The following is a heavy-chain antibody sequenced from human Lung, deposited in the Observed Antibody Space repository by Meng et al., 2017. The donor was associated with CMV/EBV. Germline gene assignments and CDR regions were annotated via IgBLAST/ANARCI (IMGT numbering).Heavy chain of an antibody. J-gene: IGHJ4*02. D-gene: IGHD3-22*01. CDR3: ARVYYDSTNYNFSFGY. V-gene: IGHV3-30*03. CDR2: ISYDGDKK. Sequence: SXVGSGYRFGNYAMHWVRQAPGKGLEWVAVISYDGDKKFYTDSVKGRFTISRDNSKNTLILQMNSLRTKDAAVYYCARVYYDSTNYNFSFGYWGQGXLVTVSS. CDR1: GYRFGNYA.